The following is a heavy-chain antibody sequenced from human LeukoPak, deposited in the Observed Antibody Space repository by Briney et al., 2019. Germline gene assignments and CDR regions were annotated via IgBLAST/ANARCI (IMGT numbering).Heavy chain of an antibody. CDR3: ATDRNYYDSSGPLDY. CDR1: GYTLTELS. D-gene: IGHD3-22*01. Sequence: ASVKVSCKVSGYTLTELSMHWVRPAPGKGLEWMGGFDPEDGETIYAQKFQGRVTMPEDTSTDTAYMELSSLRSEDTAVYYCATDRNYYDSSGPLDYWGQGTLVTVSS. V-gene: IGHV1-24*01. CDR2: FDPEDGET. J-gene: IGHJ4*02.